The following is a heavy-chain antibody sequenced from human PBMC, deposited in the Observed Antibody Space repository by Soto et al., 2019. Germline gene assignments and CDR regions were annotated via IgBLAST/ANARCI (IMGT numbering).Heavy chain of an antibody. Sequence: QVQLVESGGGVVQPGRSLRLSCAASGFTFSSYGMHWVRQAPGKGLEWVAVISYDGSNKYYADSVKGRFTISRDNSKNTLYLQMNSLRAEDTAVYYCAKDKSSSPVDYWGQGTLVTVSS. V-gene: IGHV3-30*18. CDR2: ISYDGSNK. CDR1: GFTFSSYG. D-gene: IGHD6-6*01. J-gene: IGHJ4*02. CDR3: AKDKSSSPVDY.